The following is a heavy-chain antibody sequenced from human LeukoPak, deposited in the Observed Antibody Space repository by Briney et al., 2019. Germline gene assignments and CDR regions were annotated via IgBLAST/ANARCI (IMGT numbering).Heavy chain of an antibody. CDR2: IIPIFGTA. Sequence: ASVKVSCKASGGTFSSYAISWVRQAPGQGLEWMGGIIPIFGTANYSQKFQGRVTITTDESPSTAYMELSSLRSEDTAVYYCARAHSGYDLHPRGDWGQGTLVTVSS. J-gene: IGHJ4*02. CDR1: GGTFSSYA. D-gene: IGHD5-12*01. CDR3: ARAHSGYDLHPRGD. V-gene: IGHV1-69*05.